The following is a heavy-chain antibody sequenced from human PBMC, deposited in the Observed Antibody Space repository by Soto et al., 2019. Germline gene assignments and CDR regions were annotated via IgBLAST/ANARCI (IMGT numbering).Heavy chain of an antibody. V-gene: IGHV1-8*01. Sequence: QAHLEQSGAEVKRPGASVKVSCKASGSTFSDFDINWLRQASGQGPEWMGWMNAKSGDTFFAQRFQGKFNMTWDTALSTAYMEVCSLTSDETAMYYCARGNPFNYAGFDVWCQGTTVAVSS. CDR3: ARGNPFNYAGFDV. CDR1: GSTFSDFD. J-gene: IGHJ6*02. D-gene: IGHD3-16*01. CDR2: MNAKSGDT.